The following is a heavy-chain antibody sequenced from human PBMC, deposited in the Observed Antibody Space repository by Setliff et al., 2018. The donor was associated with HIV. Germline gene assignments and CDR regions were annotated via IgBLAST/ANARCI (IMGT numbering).Heavy chain of an antibody. CDR2: IYYSGST. CDR3: ARLYYDFWSGYYSFGREHAFDI. D-gene: IGHD3-3*01. V-gene: IGHV4-39*01. J-gene: IGHJ3*02. Sequence: PSETLSLTCTVSGGSISSSSYYWGWIRQPPGKGLEWIGSIYYSGSTYYNPSLQSRVTISVDTSKNQFSLKLSSVTAADTAVYYCARLYYDFWSGYYSFGREHAFDIWGQGTMVTVSS. CDR1: GGSISSSSYY.